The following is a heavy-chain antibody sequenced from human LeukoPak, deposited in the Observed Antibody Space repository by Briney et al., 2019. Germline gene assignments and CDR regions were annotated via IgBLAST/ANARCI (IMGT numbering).Heavy chain of an antibody. V-gene: IGHV1-2*04. CDR2: INPNSGGT. J-gene: IGHJ4*02. D-gene: IGHD5-12*01. CDR1: GYTFTSYG. Sequence: GASVKVSCKASGYTFTSYGISWVRQAPGQGLEWMGWINPNSGGTNYAQKFQGWVTMTRDTSISTAYMELSRLRSDDTAVYYCARDTGRGDIVATIGLDYWGQGTLVTVSS. CDR3: ARDTGRGDIVATIGLDY.